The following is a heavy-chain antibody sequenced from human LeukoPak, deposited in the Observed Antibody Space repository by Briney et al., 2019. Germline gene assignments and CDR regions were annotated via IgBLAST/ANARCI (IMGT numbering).Heavy chain of an antibody. CDR2: ISAYNGNT. CDR3: ARDRMVYYDSSGTGDFQH. J-gene: IGHJ1*01. D-gene: IGHD3-22*01. V-gene: IGHV1-18*01. Sequence: ASVKVSCKASGYTFTSYGISWVRQAPGQGLEWMGWISAYNGNTNYAQKLQGRVTMTTDTSTSTAYMELRSLRSDDTAVYYCARDRMVYYDSSGTGDFQHWGQGTLVTVSS. CDR1: GYTFTSYG.